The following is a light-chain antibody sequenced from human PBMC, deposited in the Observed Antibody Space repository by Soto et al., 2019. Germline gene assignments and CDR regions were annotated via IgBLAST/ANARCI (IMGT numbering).Light chain of an antibody. CDR3: LQTAANPWT. Sequence: DIQMTQSPSSLSASVGDRVTITCRASQNIGVYLNWYQKKPGKAPKLLIHAASSLHSGVPSTFSGSGSGTDFALTISSLQPEDFATYYCLQTAANPWTFAQGTKVDIK. CDR2: AAS. V-gene: IGKV1-39*01. J-gene: IGKJ1*01. CDR1: QNIGVY.